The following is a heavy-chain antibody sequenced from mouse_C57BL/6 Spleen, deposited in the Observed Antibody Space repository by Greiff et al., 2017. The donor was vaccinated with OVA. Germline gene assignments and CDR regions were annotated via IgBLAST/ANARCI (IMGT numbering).Heavy chain of an antibody. J-gene: IGHJ4*01. CDR2: ISYDGSN. CDR1: GYSITSGYY. V-gene: IGHV3-6*01. CDR3: ARGSYAMDY. Sequence: EVKLQESGPGLVKPSQSLSLTCSVTGYSITSGYYWNWIRQFPGNKLEWMGYISYDGSNNYHPSLKNRISITRDTSKNQFFLKLNSVTTEDTATYYCARGSYAMDYWGQGTSVTVSS.